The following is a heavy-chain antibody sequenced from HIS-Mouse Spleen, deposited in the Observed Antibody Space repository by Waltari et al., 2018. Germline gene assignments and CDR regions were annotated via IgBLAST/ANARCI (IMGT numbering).Heavy chain of an antibody. CDR1: GGSISSSSYY. CDR3: AREIPYSSSWYDWYFDL. Sequence: QLQLQESGPGLVKPSETLSLTCTVSGGSISSSSYYWGWIRQPPGKGLEWIGSIYCSGTTSNTPPLKSRVTISVDTSKNQFSLKLSSVTAADTAVYYCAREIPYSSSWYDWYFDLWGRGTLVTVSS. V-gene: IGHV4-39*07. CDR2: IYCSGTT. J-gene: IGHJ2*01. D-gene: IGHD6-13*01.